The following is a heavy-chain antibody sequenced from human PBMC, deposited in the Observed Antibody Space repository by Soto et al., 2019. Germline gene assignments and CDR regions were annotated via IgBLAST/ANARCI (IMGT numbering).Heavy chain of an antibody. V-gene: IGHV1-46*03. D-gene: IGHD6-19*01. CDR1: GYTLTTNY. CDR2: INPRSGGNT. CDR3: ARGEVTSSGWLVDL. J-gene: IGHJ4*02. Sequence: QVQLMQSGSEVKKPGASVKVSCRASGYTLTTNYMHWVRQAPGQGPEWVAMINPRSGGNTNYAQKVKARVAVTSDPSTTVYLELTNLSSDDTAVYYCARGEVTSSGWLVDLWGQGTLVTVSS.